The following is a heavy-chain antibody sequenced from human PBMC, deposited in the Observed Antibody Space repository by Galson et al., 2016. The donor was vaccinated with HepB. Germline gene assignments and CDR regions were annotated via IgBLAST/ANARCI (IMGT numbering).Heavy chain of an antibody. J-gene: IGHJ5*02. CDR1: GFPFSSYD. CDR2: IGTAGDT. Sequence: SLRLSCAASGFPFSSYDMHWVRQSTGKGLEWVSGIGTAGDTFYAGSVKGRFNISRENAENSLYLQMNSLRVGDTAVYYCARGGLGYCTGGGCTPFDPWGQEPWSPSPQ. V-gene: IGHV3-13*01. CDR3: ARGGLGYCTGGGCTPFDP. D-gene: IGHD2-8*02.